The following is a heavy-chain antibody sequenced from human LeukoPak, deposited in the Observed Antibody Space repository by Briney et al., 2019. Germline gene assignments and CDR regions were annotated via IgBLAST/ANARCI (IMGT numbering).Heavy chain of an antibody. CDR2: ISSSSSYI. CDR1: GFTFSSYS. V-gene: IGHV3-21*01. J-gene: IGHJ3*01. Sequence: PEGCLRLSCAASGFTFSSYSMNWVRQATGKGLEWVSSISSSSSYIYYADSVKGRFTISRDNAKNSLYLQMNSLRAEYTAVYYCARRLVLFHYDFWRGYYDASDVWGQRRMVTVSS. CDR3: ARRLVLFHYDFWRGYYDASDV. D-gene: IGHD3-3*01.